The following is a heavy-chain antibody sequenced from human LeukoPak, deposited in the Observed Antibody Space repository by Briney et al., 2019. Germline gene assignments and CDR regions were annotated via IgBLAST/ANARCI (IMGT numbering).Heavy chain of an antibody. Sequence: PGGSLRLSCAASGFTFSSYAMSWVRQAPGKGLEWVSAISGSGGSTYYADSAKGRFTISRDNSKNTLYLQMNSLRAEDTAVYYCAKRYSYGLIHYYGMDVWGQGTTVTVSS. J-gene: IGHJ6*02. CDR1: GFTFSSYA. V-gene: IGHV3-23*01. CDR3: AKRYSYGLIHYYGMDV. D-gene: IGHD5-18*01. CDR2: ISGSGGST.